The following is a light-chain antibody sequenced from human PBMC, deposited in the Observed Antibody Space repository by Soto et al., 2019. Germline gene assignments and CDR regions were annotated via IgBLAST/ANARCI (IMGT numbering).Light chain of an antibody. Sequence: DIQLTQSPSSLSASVGDRVTMTCRASQGISSYLAWYQQKPVKAPKLLIYAASTLQSGVPSRFSGSGSGTDFTLTISNLQPEDFATYYCQQTYTTPFTFGPGTTVDIK. CDR2: AAS. J-gene: IGKJ3*01. CDR3: QQTYTTPFT. CDR1: QGISSY. V-gene: IGKV1-39*01.